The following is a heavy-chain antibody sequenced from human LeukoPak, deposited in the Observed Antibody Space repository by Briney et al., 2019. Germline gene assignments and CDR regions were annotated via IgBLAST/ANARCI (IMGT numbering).Heavy chain of an antibody. CDR3: ARDNSVGDIAWWFDP. Sequence: ASVKVSCKASGYAFINNWMHWVRQAPGQGLEWIGLINPTGTGTLYAQKFQGRVTMTRDMSTSTDYMELSSLRSEDTAVYYCARDNSVGDIAWWFDPWGQGTLVTVSS. CDR2: INPTGTGT. CDR1: GYAFINNW. J-gene: IGHJ5*02. D-gene: IGHD3-10*01. V-gene: IGHV1-46*01.